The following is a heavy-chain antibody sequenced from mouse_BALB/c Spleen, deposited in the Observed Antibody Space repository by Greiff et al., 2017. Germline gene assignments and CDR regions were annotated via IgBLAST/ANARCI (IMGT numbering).Heavy chain of an antibody. CDR3: TALLRLRGFAY. D-gene: IGHD1-2*01. J-gene: IGHJ3*01. Sequence: QVQLQQSGAELVRPGASVTLSCKASGYTFTDYEMHWVKQTPVHGLEWIGAIDPETGGTAYNQKFKGKATLTADKSSSTAYMELRSLTSEDSAVYYCTALLRLRGFAYWGQGTLVTVSA. V-gene: IGHV1-15*01. CDR2: IDPETGGT. CDR1: GYTFTDYE.